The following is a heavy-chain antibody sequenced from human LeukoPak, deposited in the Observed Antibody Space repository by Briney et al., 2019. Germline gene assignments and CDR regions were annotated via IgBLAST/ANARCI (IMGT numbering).Heavy chain of an antibody. CDR1: GFTFSSYS. J-gene: IGHJ4*02. Sequence: GGSLRLSCAASGFTFSSYSMNWVRQAPGKGLEWVSSISSSSSYIYYADSVKGRFTVSRDNAKNSLYLQMNSLRAEDTAVYYCAKDRPWGDRAIDYWGQGTLVTVSS. CDR2: ISSSSSYI. D-gene: IGHD3-16*01. CDR3: AKDRPWGDRAIDY. V-gene: IGHV3-21*01.